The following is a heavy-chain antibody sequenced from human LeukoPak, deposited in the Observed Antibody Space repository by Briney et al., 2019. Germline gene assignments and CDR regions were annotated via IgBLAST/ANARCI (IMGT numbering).Heavy chain of an antibody. CDR3: ARDHIAVAVRTDAFDI. Sequence: PSETLSLTCTVSGGSISSGSYYWSWIRQPAGKGLEWIGRIYTSGSTNYNPSLKSRVTISVDTSKNQFSLKLSSVTAADTAVYYCARDHIAVAVRTDAFDIWGQGTMVTVSS. J-gene: IGHJ3*02. D-gene: IGHD6-19*01. V-gene: IGHV4-61*02. CDR2: IYTSGST. CDR1: GGSISSGSYY.